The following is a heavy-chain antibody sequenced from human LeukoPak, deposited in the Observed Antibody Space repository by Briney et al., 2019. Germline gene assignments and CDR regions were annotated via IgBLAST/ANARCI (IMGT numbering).Heavy chain of an antibody. Sequence: GGSLRLSCAASGFTVSTNYMSWVRQAPGKGLEWVSVIYAGGNEYYADSVKGRFTISRDNSKNTLYLRMNSLRAEDTAVYYCAQARSSSGYGPLGLYWGQGTLVIVSS. CDR3: AQARSSSGYGPLGLY. D-gene: IGHD5-12*01. CDR1: GFTVSTNY. V-gene: IGHV3-53*01. J-gene: IGHJ4*02. CDR2: IYAGGNE.